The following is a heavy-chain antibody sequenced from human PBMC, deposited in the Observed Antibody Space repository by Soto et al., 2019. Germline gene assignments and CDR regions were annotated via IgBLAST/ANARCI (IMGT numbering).Heavy chain of an antibody. CDR3: ARVQAGTIDY. CDR1: GGSISSYN. V-gene: IGHV4-59*01. J-gene: IGHJ4*02. Sequence: SETLSLTCTVSGGSISSYNWSWLRQPPGKGLEWIGYIYYSGSTSYNPSLKSRVTISVDTSKNQFSLKLSSVTAADTAMYYCARVQAGTIDYWGQGALVNGS. D-gene: IGHD1-1*01. CDR2: IYYSGST.